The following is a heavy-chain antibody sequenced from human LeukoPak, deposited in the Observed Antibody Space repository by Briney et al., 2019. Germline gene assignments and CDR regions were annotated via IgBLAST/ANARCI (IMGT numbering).Heavy chain of an antibody. CDR2: ISNSDDST. Sequence: GGPLRLSCAASGFTVSTYDMSWVRQAPGKGLEWVSTISNSDDSTYYADSVKGRFTISRDNSENTLFLRMNSLRAEDTAVYYCAKATGYLLWGQGTLVIVSS. D-gene: IGHD1-14*01. CDR3: AKATGYLL. V-gene: IGHV3-23*01. CDR1: GFTVSTYD. J-gene: IGHJ4*02.